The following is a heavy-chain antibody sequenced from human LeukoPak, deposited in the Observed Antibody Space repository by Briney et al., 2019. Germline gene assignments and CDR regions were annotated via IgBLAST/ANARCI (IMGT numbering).Heavy chain of an antibody. CDR3: ARTPAAMRGWYYYYYMDV. J-gene: IGHJ6*03. Sequence: GGSLRLSCAAPGFTFSIYWMSWVRQALGKGPEWVADIKQDGSEKYYVDSVKGRFTISRDNAKNSLYLQMNSLRAEDTAVYYCARTPAAMRGWYYYYYMDVWGKGTTVTVSS. CDR2: IKQDGSEK. V-gene: IGHV3-7*01. CDR1: GFTFSIYW. D-gene: IGHD2-2*01.